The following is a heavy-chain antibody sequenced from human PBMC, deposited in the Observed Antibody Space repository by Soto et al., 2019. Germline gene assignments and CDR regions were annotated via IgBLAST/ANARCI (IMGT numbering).Heavy chain of an antibody. Sequence: QVQLQQWGAGLLKPSETLSLTCAVYGGSFSGYYWSWIRQPPGKGLEWIVEINHSGSTNDTPSLRSRVTISVDTSKNQFSLKLSCVTAADTAVYYCARAPYYDILTGYQNLDFAYCGQGTLVTVSS. D-gene: IGHD3-9*01. CDR1: GGSFSGYY. CDR2: INHSGST. J-gene: IGHJ4*02. CDR3: ARAPYYDILTGYQNLDFAY. V-gene: IGHV4-34*01.